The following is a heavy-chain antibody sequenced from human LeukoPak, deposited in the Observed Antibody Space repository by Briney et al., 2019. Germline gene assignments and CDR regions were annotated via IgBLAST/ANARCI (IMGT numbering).Heavy chain of an antibody. J-gene: IGHJ4*02. Sequence: GGSLRLSCAASGFTFSSYAMHWVRQAPGKGLEWVAVISYDGSNKYYADSVKGRFTISRDNSKNTLYLQMNSLRAEDTAVYYCARAAIFGVVIIYFDYWGQGTLVTVSS. CDR1: GFTFSSYA. CDR2: ISYDGSNK. D-gene: IGHD3-3*01. V-gene: IGHV3-30-3*01. CDR3: ARAAIFGVVIIYFDY.